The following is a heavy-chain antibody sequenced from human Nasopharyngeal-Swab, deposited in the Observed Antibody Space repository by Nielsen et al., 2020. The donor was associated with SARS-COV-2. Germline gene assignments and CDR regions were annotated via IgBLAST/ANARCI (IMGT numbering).Heavy chain of an antibody. Sequence: SCPTLVKPTQTLTLACTFAGFSLSTSGVGVGWIRQPPGKALEWLALIYWDDDKRYRPSLKSRLTITKDTSKNQVVLTMTNMDPVDTATYYCAHTRYIRLLGYWGQGTLVTVSS. CDR3: AHTRYIRLLGY. D-gene: IGHD5-18*01. V-gene: IGHV2-5*02. CDR2: IYWDDDK. J-gene: IGHJ4*02. CDR1: GFSLSTSGVG.